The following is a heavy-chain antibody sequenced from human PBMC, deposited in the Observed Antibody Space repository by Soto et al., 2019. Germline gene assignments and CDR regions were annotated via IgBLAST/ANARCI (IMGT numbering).Heavy chain of an antibody. CDR3: ARQYSGDYDFWSANWLDP. J-gene: IGHJ5*02. D-gene: IGHD3-3*01. V-gene: IGHV4-59*08. CDR2: IYYSGST. CDR1: GGSISSYY. Sequence: SETLSLTCTVSGGSISSYYWSWIRQPPGKGLEWIGYIYYSGSTNYNPSLKSRVTISVDTSKNQFSLKLSSVTAADTAVYYCARQYSGDYDFWSANWLDPWGQGTLVTVSS.